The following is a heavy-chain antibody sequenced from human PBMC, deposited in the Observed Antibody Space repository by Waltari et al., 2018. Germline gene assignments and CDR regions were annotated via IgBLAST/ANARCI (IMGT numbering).Heavy chain of an antibody. CDR2: IYYSGGT. Sequence: QLQLQESGPGLVKPSETLSLTCTVSGGSISSSSYYWGWIRQPPGKGLECIGSIYYSGGTYYNPSRKSRGTISVDTAKNQFSLKLSSVTAADTAVYYCARHVSEGGQWQPSPIDYWGQGTLVTVSS. CDR1: GGSISSSSYY. V-gene: IGHV4-39*01. D-gene: IGHD6-19*01. CDR3: ARHVSEGGQWQPSPIDY. J-gene: IGHJ4*02.